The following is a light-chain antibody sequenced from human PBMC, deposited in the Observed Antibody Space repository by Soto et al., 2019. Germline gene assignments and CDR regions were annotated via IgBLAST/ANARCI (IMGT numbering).Light chain of an antibody. CDR3: RQYYSFPRT. Sequence: LMTLAPSVLASSTGDRVPISSQMRQGIRSYLACYQHKPVKAPQLLIYAACTLKRGVTSRFRGSGCGTDFTISIRCLQSEDFATYYFRQYYSFPRTFDQATKVEIK. CDR1: QGIRSY. V-gene: IGKV1D-8*01. CDR2: AAC. J-gene: IGKJ1*01.